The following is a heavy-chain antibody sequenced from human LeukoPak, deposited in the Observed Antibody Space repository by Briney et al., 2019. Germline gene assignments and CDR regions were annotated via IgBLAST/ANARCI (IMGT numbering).Heavy chain of an antibody. Sequence: ASVKVSCKASGGTFSSYGISWVRQAPGQGLEWMGWINPNSGGTNYAQKFQGRVTMTRDTSISTAYMELSRLRSDDTAVYYCARAAWLSWFDPWGQGTLVTVSS. CDR2: INPNSGGT. V-gene: IGHV1-2*02. D-gene: IGHD3-10*01. J-gene: IGHJ5*02. CDR3: ARAAWLSWFDP. CDR1: GGTFSSYG.